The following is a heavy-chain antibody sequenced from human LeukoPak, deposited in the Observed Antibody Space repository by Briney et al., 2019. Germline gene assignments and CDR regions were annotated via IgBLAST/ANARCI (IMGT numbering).Heavy chain of an antibody. CDR3: ASLSGSYFEAPNFDY. V-gene: IGHV4-39*01. CDR2: IYYSGST. Sequence: PSDTLSLTCTVSGGSISSSSYYWGWIRQPPGKGLEWIGSIYYSGSTYYNPSLKSRVTISVDTSKNQFSLKLSSVTAADTAVYYCASLSGSYFEAPNFDYWGQGTLVTVSS. D-gene: IGHD1-26*01. J-gene: IGHJ4*02. CDR1: GGSISSSSYY.